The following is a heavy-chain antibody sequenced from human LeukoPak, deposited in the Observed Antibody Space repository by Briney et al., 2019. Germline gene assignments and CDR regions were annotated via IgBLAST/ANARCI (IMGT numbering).Heavy chain of an antibody. CDR3: AELGITMIGGV. CDR1: GFSFSNYA. J-gene: IGHJ6*04. V-gene: IGHV3-48*03. CDR2: ISSSGSTI. Sequence: GGSLRLSCAASGFSFSNYAMNWVRQAPGKGLEWVSYISSSGSTIYYADSVKGRFTISRDNAKNSLYLQMNSLRAEDTAVYYCAELGITMIGGVWGKGTTVTISS. D-gene: IGHD3-10*02.